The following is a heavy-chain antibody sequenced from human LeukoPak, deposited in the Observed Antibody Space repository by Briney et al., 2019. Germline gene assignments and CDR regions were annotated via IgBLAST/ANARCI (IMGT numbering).Heavy chain of an antibody. CDR2: ISGSGGST. D-gene: IGHD3-10*01. Sequence: GGSLRLSCAASGFTVSSNYMSWVRQAPGKGLEWVSAISGSGGSTYYADSVKGRFTISRDNSKNTLYLQMNSLRAEDTAVYYCAKGQITMVRGVIRGTTFDYWGQGTLVTVSS. V-gene: IGHV3-23*01. CDR1: GFTVSSNY. CDR3: AKGQITMVRGVIRGTTFDY. J-gene: IGHJ4*02.